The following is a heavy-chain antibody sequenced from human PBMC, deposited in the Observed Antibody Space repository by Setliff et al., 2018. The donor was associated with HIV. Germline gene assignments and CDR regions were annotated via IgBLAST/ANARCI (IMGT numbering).Heavy chain of an antibody. Sequence: SETLSLTCAVSGYSISSGYYWGWIRQPPGKGLEWIGSIYHSGSTYYNPSLKSRVTISVDTSKNQLSLTLTSVTAADTAVYYCARGVLITKRVTQTGGYYYYTDVWGKGTTVTVSS. J-gene: IGHJ6*03. CDR3: ARGVLITKRVTQTGGYYYYTDV. CDR1: GYSISSGYY. D-gene: IGHD2-21*02. CDR2: IYHSGST. V-gene: IGHV4-38-2*01.